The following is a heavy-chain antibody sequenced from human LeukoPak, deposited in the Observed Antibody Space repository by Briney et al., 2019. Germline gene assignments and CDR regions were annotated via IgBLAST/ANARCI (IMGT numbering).Heavy chain of an antibody. Sequence: GGSLRLSCAASGFTFSSYGMHWVRQAPGKGLEWVAVIWYDGSNKYYADSVKGRFTISRDNSKNTLDLQMNSLRAEDTAVYYCAKARVFLALLLWGQGTLVTVSS. D-gene: IGHD3-3*01. J-gene: IGHJ4*02. CDR1: GFTFSSYG. CDR3: AKARVFLALLL. V-gene: IGHV3-30*02. CDR2: IWYDGSNK.